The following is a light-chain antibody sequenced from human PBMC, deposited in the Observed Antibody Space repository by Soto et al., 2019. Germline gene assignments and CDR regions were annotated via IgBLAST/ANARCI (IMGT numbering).Light chain of an antibody. CDR3: QQYNIWPPA. V-gene: IGKV3-15*01. CDR2: AAS. CDR1: QSVSSN. Sequence: VMTQSPTTLSVSPGERATLSCRASQSVSSNLAWYQQKPGQAPRLLMYAASSRATGIPARFNGSGSGTEFTLTISILQSEDFAVYYCQQYNIWPPAFGQGTKLEIK. J-gene: IGKJ2*01.